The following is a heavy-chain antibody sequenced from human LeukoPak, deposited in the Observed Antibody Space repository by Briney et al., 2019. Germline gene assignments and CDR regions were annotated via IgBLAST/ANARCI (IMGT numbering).Heavy chain of an antibody. CDR2: IYFTGST. Sequence: PSETLSLTCTVSGGSITSSSYYWGWIRQPPGKGLEWIGSIYFTGSTFYNPSLKSRVTISVDTSRKQFSLRLTSVTAADTAIYYCARRITGNWFDPWGQGTLVTVSS. CDR3: ARRITGNWFDP. V-gene: IGHV4-39*01. CDR1: GGSITSSSYY. J-gene: IGHJ5*02. D-gene: IGHD1-20*01.